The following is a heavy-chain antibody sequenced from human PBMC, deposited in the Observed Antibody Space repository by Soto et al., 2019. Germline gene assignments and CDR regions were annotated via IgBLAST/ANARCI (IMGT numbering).Heavy chain of an antibody. V-gene: IGHV1-2*04. CDR1: GYTFTGYY. CDR3: AREWFGELNGFDY. Sequence: GDSVKVSCNASGYTFTGYYMHWVRQAPGQGLEWMGWINPNSGGTNYAQKFQGWVTMTRDTSISTAYMELSRLRSDDTAVYYCAREWFGELNGFDYWGQGTLVTVSS. J-gene: IGHJ4*02. CDR2: INPNSGGT. D-gene: IGHD3-10*01.